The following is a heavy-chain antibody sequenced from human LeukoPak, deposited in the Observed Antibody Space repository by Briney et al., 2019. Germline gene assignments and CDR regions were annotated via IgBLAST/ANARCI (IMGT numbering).Heavy chain of an antibody. Sequence: ASVKVFCKASGYTFTGYYMHWVRQAPGQGLEWMGWINPNSGGTNYAQKFQGRVTMTRDTSISTAYMELSRLRSDDTAVYYCGRGGTNSVVPYYFANGGQGPWSPSPQ. CDR2: INPNSGGT. D-gene: IGHD3-10*01. CDR1: GYTFTGYY. CDR3: GRGGTNSVVPYYFAN. J-gene: IGHJ4*02. V-gene: IGHV1-2*02.